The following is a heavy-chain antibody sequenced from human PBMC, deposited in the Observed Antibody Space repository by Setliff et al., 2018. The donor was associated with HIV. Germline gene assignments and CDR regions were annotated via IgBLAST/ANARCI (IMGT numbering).Heavy chain of an antibody. CDR2: KKDDGREE. J-gene: IGHJ4*02. CDR3: ARGLNTEYWSGYYPFDY. Sequence: GESLKISCAASGFTFSRHWMSWVRQAPGKGLEWVASKKDDGREEDYADSVKGRFTISRDNAKNPLFLQMDNLRAEDTAVYYCARGLNTEYWSGYYPFDYWGLGSLVTVSS. D-gene: IGHD3-3*01. CDR1: GFTFSRHW. V-gene: IGHV3-7*03.